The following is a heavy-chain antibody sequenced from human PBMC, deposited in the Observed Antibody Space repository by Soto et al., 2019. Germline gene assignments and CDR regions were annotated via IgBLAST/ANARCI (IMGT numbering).Heavy chain of an antibody. D-gene: IGHD3-22*01. CDR1: GGSISSSNC. V-gene: IGHV4-4*02. CDR3: ARDYYYDSSGFDY. CDR2: IYHSGST. J-gene: IGHJ4*02. Sequence: PSETLSLTCAVSGGSISSSNCWSFVRQPPGKGLEWIGEIYHSGSTNYNPSLKSRVTISVDKSKNQFSLKLSSVTAADTAVYYCARDYYYDSSGFDYWGQGTLVTVSS.